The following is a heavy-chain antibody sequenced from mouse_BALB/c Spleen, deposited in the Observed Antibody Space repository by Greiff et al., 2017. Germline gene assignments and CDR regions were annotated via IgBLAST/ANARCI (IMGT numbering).Heavy chain of an antibody. CDR2: IYPGDGDT. J-gene: IGHJ4*01. CDR3: ARCGNYEGNYAIDY. CDR1: GYTFTSYW. V-gene: IGHV1-87*01. D-gene: IGHD2-1*01. Sequence: VQLQQPGAELARPGASVKLSCKASGYTFTSYWMQWVKQRPGQGLEWIGAIYPGDGDTRYTQKFKGKATMTADKSSSTAYMQLSSLASEDSAVYYCARCGNYEGNYAIDYWGQGTSVTVSS.